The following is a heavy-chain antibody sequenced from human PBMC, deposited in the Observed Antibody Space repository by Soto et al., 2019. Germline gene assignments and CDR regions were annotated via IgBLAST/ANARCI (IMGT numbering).Heavy chain of an antibody. D-gene: IGHD3-10*01. J-gene: IGHJ6*04. CDR2: IDNAGTDS. CDR3: ARGGFGPDV. CDR1: GFTLSGRS. Sequence: EVQLVESGGGLVQPGGSLRLSCAASGFTLSGRSMHWVRQAPGKGLVWVSGIDNAGTDSTYADSVKGRFTSSRDNAKNMLYLQMNSLRVEDTAVYYCARGGFGPDVWGTGTTVTVSS. V-gene: IGHV3-74*01.